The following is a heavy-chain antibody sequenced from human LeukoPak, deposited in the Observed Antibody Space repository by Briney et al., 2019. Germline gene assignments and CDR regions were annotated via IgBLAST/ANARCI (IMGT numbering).Heavy chain of an antibody. V-gene: IGHV4-34*01. D-gene: IGHD3-16*02. CDR3: ARAQARYYDYVWGSYPPYKYFDY. J-gene: IGHJ4*02. CDR1: GGSFSGYY. Sequence: SEALSLTCAVYGGSFSGYYWSWIRQPPGKGLEWIGEINHSGSTNYNPSLTSRVTISVDTSKNQFSLKLSSVTAADTAVYYCARAQARYYDYVWGSYPPYKYFDYWGQGTLVTVSS. CDR2: INHSGST.